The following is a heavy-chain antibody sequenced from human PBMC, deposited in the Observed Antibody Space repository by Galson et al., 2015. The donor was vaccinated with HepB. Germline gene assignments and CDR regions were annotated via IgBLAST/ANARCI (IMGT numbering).Heavy chain of an antibody. CDR1: GFMFSNYA. CDR3: ARGGVYYYGDS. Sequence: SLRPSCAASGFMFSNYAMHWVRQAPGKGLEWVAVISYDGTNKDYIDSVWGRFTISRDNSQSTLDLQMNSLRPEDTAVYYCARGGVYYYGDSWGQGTLVTVSS. V-gene: IGHV3-30-3*01. CDR2: ISYDGTNK. D-gene: IGHD1-26*01. J-gene: IGHJ4*02.